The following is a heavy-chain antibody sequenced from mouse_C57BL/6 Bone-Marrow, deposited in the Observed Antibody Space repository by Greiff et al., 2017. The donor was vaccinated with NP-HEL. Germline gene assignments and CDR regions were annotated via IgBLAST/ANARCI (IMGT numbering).Heavy chain of an antibody. CDR2: IDPNSGGT. CDR3: ARWVLRGYSMDY. CDR1: GYTFTSYW. D-gene: IGHD1-1*01. Sequence: QVQLKQPGAELVKPGASVKLSCKASGYTFTSYWMHWVKQRPGRGLEWIGRIDPNSGGTKYNEKFKSKATLTVDKPSSTAYMQLSSLSSGYSAVYYVARWVLRGYSMDYWGQGTSVTVSA. J-gene: IGHJ4*01. V-gene: IGHV1-72*01.